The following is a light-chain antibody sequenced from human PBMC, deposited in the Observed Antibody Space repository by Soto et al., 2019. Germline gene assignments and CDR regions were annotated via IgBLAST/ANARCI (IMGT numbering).Light chain of an antibody. V-gene: IGKV1-5*03. CDR3: QNYNSYSEE. J-gene: IGKJ1*01. CDR1: QTISSW. Sequence: DSQMTQSPSTLYGSVGDRFTLTCRASQTISSWLACYQQKPGKAPKLMIYKASTLKSGVPSRFSGSGSGTDFTLTISSLKPDDFATYYCQNYNSYSEEFGQGTKVAL. CDR2: KAS.